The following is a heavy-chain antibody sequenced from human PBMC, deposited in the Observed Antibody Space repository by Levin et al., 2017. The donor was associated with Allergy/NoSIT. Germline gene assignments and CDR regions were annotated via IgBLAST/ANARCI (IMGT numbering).Heavy chain of an antibody. J-gene: IGHJ4*02. CDR2: IFHSGVA. Sequence: SETLSLTCTVSGGSISPYFWSWIRQPPGMGLEWIAYIFHSGVANYNPSLKSRLTVSMDMSKSQFSLHLSSVTAADTAVYYCARGERLGPDYWGQGTLVTVSS. CDR1: GGSISPYF. V-gene: IGHV4-59*01. CDR3: ARGERLGPDY. D-gene: IGHD3-16*01.